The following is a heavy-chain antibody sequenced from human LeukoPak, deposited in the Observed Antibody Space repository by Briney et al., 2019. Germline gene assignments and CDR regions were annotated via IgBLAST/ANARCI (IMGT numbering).Heavy chain of an antibody. CDR3: AREGIAAAGTGFDY. CDR2: ISSSSSYI. V-gene: IGHV3-21*01. Sequence: GGSLRLSCAASGFTFSSYSMNWVRQAPGKGLEWVSFISSSSSYIYYADSVKGRFTISRDNAKKSMYLQMNSLRAEDTAVYYCAREGIAAAGTGFDYWGQGTLVTVSS. CDR1: GFTFSSYS. D-gene: IGHD6-13*01. J-gene: IGHJ4*02.